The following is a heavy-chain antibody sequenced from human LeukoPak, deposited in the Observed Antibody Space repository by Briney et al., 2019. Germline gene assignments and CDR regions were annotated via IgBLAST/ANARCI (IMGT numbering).Heavy chain of an antibody. Sequence: SETLSLTCTVSGGSISSSSYYWGWIRQPPGKGLEWIGSIYYSGSTYYNPSLKSRVTISVDTSKNQFPLKLSSVTAADTAVYYCARALGSSSWTLGYWGQGTLVTVSS. J-gene: IGHJ4*02. CDR3: ARALGSSSWTLGY. CDR2: IYYSGST. V-gene: IGHV4-39*06. CDR1: GGSISSSSYY. D-gene: IGHD6-13*01.